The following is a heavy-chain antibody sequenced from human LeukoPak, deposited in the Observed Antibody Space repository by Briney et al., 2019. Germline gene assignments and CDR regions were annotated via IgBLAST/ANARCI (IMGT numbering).Heavy chain of an antibody. CDR3: ANQLLWFGELLGY. CDR1: GFTFSSYA. D-gene: IGHD3-10*01. CDR2: ISGSGGST. Sequence: GGSLRLSCAASGFTFSSYAMSWVRQAPGKGLEWVSAISGSGGSTYYADSVKGRFTISRDNSKNTLYLQMNSLRAEDTAVYYCANQLLWFGELLGYWGQGTLVTVSP. V-gene: IGHV3-23*01. J-gene: IGHJ4*02.